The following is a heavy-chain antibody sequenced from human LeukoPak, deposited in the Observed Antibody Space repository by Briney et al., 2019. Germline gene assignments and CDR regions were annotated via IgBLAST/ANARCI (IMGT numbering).Heavy chain of an antibody. CDR2: MNPNSGNT. Sequence: ASVKVSCKASGYTFTNYDINWVRQATGQGLEWMGWMNPNSGNTGYAQKFQGRVTITRDTSISTAYMELSSLGSEDTAVYYCARTIVVVPATKIWFDPWGQGTLVTVSS. V-gene: IGHV1-8*03. CDR3: ARTIVVVPATKIWFDP. CDR1: GYTFTNYD. J-gene: IGHJ5*02. D-gene: IGHD2-2*01.